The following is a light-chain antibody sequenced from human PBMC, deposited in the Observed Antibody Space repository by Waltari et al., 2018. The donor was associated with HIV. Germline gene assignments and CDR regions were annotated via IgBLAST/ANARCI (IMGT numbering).Light chain of an antibody. CDR1: QDISSY. Sequence: DIQMTQSPSSLSASVGDRVTITCQASQDISSYLHWYQQKPGKAPKLLIYDASNLETGVPSRFSGSGSGTDFTLTITSLQPEDFATYYCQQYNSYPPTFGQGTKLEIK. CDR2: DAS. J-gene: IGKJ2*01. V-gene: IGKV1-33*01. CDR3: QQYNSYPPT.